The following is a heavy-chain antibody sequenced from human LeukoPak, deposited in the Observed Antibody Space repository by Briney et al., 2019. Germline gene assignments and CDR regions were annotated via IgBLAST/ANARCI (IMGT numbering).Heavy chain of an antibody. CDR3: ARGSEVGATEYWDY. V-gene: IGHV4-39*07. CDR2: IYYSGST. Sequence: SETLSLTCTVSGGFISSSSYYWGWIRQPPGKGLEWIGSIYYSGSTYYNPSLKSRVTISVDTSKNQCSLKLSSVTAADTAVYYCARGSEVGATEYWDYWGQGTLVTVSS. CDR1: GGFISSSSYY. J-gene: IGHJ4*02. D-gene: IGHD1-26*01.